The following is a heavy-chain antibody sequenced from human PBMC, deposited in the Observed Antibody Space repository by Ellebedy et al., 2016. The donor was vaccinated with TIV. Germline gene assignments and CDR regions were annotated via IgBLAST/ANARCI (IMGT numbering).Heavy chain of an antibody. J-gene: IGHJ4*02. CDR2: VNTNTVGP. V-gene: IGHV1-2*02. CDR1: GYTFTDYY. D-gene: IGHD6-19*01. Sequence: AASVKVSCKASGYTFTDYYVNWVRQAPGQGLEWMGGVNTNTVGPDYAQKFQGRVTMTRDTSIGTAYMELSGLTSGDTAIYYCAGVMGVAGINVWGQGTRVTVSS. CDR3: AGVMGVAGINV.